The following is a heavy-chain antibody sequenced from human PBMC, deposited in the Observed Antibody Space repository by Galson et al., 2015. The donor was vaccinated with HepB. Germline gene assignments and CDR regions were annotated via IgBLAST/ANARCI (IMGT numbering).Heavy chain of an antibody. V-gene: IGHV4-39*07. CDR3: ARSRGSGSYLDY. D-gene: IGHD3-10*01. CDR1: GGSISSTSYY. Sequence: LSLTCAVSGGSISSTSYYWGWIRQPPGKGLEWIGTIYYSGNTYNNPSLKSRVTISVDTSKNQFSLKLSSVTAADTAVYYCARSRGSGSYLDYWGQGTLVTVSS. CDR2: IYYSGNT. J-gene: IGHJ4*02.